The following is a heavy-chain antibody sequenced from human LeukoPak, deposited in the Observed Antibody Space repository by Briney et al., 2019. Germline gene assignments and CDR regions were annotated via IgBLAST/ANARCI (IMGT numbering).Heavy chain of an antibody. D-gene: IGHD3-22*01. CDR1: GFTFSSYG. Sequence: GGSLRLSCAASGFTFSSYGMHWVRQAPGKGLEWVAFIRSDGSNKYYADSVKGRFTISRDNSKNTLYLQMNSLRADDTAVYYCARDRGSGYYYHDAFDIWGQGTMVTVSS. CDR2: IRSDGSNK. CDR3: ARDRGSGYYYHDAFDI. J-gene: IGHJ3*02. V-gene: IGHV3-30*02.